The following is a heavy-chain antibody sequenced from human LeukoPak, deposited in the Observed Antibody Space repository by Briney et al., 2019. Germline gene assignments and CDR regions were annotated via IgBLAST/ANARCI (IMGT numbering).Heavy chain of an antibody. CDR3: ARDSENY. Sequence: ASVKVSCKASGYTFTGYYLHWVRQAPGQGLEWMGCVNPNSGDTNYAQKFQGSVTMTRDTSISTAYMELSRLRSDDTAVYYCARDSENYWGQGTLVTVSS. CDR1: GYTFTGYY. D-gene: IGHD1-14*01. CDR2: VNPNSGDT. J-gene: IGHJ4*02. V-gene: IGHV1-2*02.